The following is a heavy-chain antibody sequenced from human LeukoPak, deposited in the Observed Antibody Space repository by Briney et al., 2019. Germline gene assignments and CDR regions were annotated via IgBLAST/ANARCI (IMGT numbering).Heavy chain of an antibody. Sequence: PSETLSLTCAVYGGSFGSSGYYWAWIRQPPGKRLEYIGSISHSGGTYYNPSLKSRVTISVDTSQNQFSLKLNSVTAADTAVYYCAKVGVGLPLDSWGQGALVTVSS. CDR3: AKVGVGLPLDS. CDR2: ISHSGGT. CDR1: GGSFGSSGYY. V-gene: IGHV4-39*01. D-gene: IGHD1-26*01. J-gene: IGHJ4*02.